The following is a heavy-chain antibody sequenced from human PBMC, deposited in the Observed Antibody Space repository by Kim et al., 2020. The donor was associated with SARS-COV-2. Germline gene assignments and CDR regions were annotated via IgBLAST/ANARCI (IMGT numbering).Heavy chain of an antibody. V-gene: IGHV3-48*03. CDR1: GFTFSSYE. J-gene: IGHJ6*02. Sequence: GGSLRLSFAASGFTFSSYEMNWVRQAPGKGLEWVSYISSSGRTIYYADSVKGRFTISRDKAKNSLYLQMNSLRAEDTAVYYCARDEVPGYYGMDVWGQGTTVTVS. CDR2: ISSSGRTI. D-gene: IGHD3-10*01. CDR3: ARDEVPGYYGMDV.